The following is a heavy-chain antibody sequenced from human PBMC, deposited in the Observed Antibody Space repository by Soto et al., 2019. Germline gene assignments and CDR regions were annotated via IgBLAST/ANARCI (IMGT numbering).Heavy chain of an antibody. CDR2: IYHSGST. CDR1: GGSSISGGYC. Sequence: SETLPLTCAVSGGSSISGGYCWSWIRQPPGKGLEWIGYIYHSGSTYYNPSLKSRVTISVDRSKNQFSLKLSSVTAADTAVYYCARGPPFGYWGQGTLVTVSS. J-gene: IGHJ4*02. CDR3: ARGPPFGY. V-gene: IGHV4-30-2*01. D-gene: IGHD3-10*01.